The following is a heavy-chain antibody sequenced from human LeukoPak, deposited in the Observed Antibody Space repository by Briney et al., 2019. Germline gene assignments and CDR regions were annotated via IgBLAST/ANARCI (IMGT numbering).Heavy chain of an antibody. D-gene: IGHD3-22*01. V-gene: IGHV1-46*01. Sequence: ASVKVSCKASGYTFTSYYMHWVRQAPGQGLEWMGIISPSGGSTSYAQEFQGRVTMTRDTSTSTVYMELSSLRSDDTAVYYCARDVASSGYYWDWGQGTLVTVSS. CDR3: ARDVASSGYYWD. CDR1: GYTFTSYY. CDR2: ISPSGGST. J-gene: IGHJ4*02.